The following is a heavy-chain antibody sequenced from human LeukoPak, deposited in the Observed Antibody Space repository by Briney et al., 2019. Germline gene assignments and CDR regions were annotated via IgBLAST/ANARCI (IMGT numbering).Heavy chain of an antibody. D-gene: IGHD6-13*01. Sequence: GGSLRLSCAASGFTFSSYSMNWVRQAPGKGLEWVSVIYSGGSTYYADSVKGRFTISRDNSKNTLYLQMNSLRAEGTAVYYCASAATWGQGTLVTVSS. CDR1: GFTFSSYS. CDR3: ASAAT. CDR2: IYSGGST. V-gene: IGHV3-53*01. J-gene: IGHJ5*02.